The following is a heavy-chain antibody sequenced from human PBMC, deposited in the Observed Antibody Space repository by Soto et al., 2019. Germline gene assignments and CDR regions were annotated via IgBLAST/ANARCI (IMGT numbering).Heavy chain of an antibody. V-gene: IGHV4-39*01. CDR1: GGSISSSSYY. J-gene: IGHJ4*02. CDR2: IYYSGST. D-gene: IGHD3-16*01. Sequence: SETLSLTCTVSGGSISSSSYYWGWIRQPPGKGLEWIGSIYYSGSTYYNPSLKSRVTISVDTSKNQFSLKLSSVTAADTAVYYCASSPLGVVPPTTFDYSCTGILVPGSS. CDR3: ASSPLGVVPPTTFDY.